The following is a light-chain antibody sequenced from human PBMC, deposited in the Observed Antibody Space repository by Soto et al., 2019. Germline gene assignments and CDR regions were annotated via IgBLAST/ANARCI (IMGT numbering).Light chain of an antibody. J-gene: IGKJ1*01. Sequence: EIVLTQSPATLSVSPGERTTLSCRASQSVRSSLAWYQQKPGQAPRVLIYGASTRAAGIPDRFSGSGSGTDFTLTISRLEPEDFAVYYCQQYDSSPKTFGQGTNVDIK. CDR3: QQYDSSPKT. CDR2: GAS. V-gene: IGKV3-20*01. CDR1: QSVRSS.